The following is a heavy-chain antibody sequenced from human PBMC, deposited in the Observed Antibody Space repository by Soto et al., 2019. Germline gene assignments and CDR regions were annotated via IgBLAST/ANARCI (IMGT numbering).Heavy chain of an antibody. CDR1: GFTFTSSA. V-gene: IGHV1-58*01. J-gene: IGHJ4*02. Sequence: SVKVSCKASGFTFTSSAFQWVRQARGQRLEWIGWIAVGSGYTNYAQRFQDRVTLTRDMSTATTYMELSRLTSEDTAIYYCAADATAWQQMVPSDYWGQGTLVTASS. D-gene: IGHD2-8*01. CDR2: IAVGSGYT. CDR3: AADATAWQQMVPSDY.